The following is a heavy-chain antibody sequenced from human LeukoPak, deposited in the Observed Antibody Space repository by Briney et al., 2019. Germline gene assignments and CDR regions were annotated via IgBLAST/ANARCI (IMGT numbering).Heavy chain of an antibody. Sequence: ASVKVSCKASGYTFTGYYMHWVRQAPGQGLEWMGWINPNSGGTNYAQKFQGRVTMTRDTSISTAYMELSRLRSDDTAVYYCVSSPGSYPGWFDPWGQGTLVTVSS. J-gene: IGHJ5*02. CDR1: GYTFTGYY. CDR2: INPNSGGT. V-gene: IGHV1-2*02. CDR3: VSSPGSYPGWFDP. D-gene: IGHD1-26*01.